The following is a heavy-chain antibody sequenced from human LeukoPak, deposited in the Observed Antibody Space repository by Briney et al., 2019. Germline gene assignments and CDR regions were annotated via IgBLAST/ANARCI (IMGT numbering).Heavy chain of an antibody. J-gene: IGHJ4*02. CDR3: AAVDNIAAYYFDY. CDR1: GGSISSGDYY. V-gene: IGHV4-30-4*01. CDR2: IYYSGST. Sequence: SETLSLTCTVSGGSISSGDYYWSWIRQPPGKGLEWIGYIYYSGSTYYNPSLKSRVTISVDTSKNQFSLKLSSVTAADTAVYYCAAVDNIAAYYFDYWGQGTLVTVSS. D-gene: IGHD6-19*01.